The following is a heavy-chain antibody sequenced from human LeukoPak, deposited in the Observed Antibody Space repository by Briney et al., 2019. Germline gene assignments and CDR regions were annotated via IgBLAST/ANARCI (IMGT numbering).Heavy chain of an antibody. V-gene: IGHV3-33*01. D-gene: IGHD1-26*01. CDR2: TWYDGTNK. CDR1: GFTFSSYV. CDR3: ARIVGASDY. Sequence: GGSLRLSCAASGFTFSSYVMHWVRQAPGKGLEWVAVTWYDGTNKYFADSVRGRFSISRDNSKNTLYLQMNSLRAEDTAVYYCARIVGASDYWGQGTLVTVSS. J-gene: IGHJ4*02.